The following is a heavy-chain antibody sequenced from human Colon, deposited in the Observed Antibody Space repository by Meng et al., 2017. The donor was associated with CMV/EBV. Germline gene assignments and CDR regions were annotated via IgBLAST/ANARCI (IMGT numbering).Heavy chain of an antibody. D-gene: IGHD1-14*01. Sequence: LRLSCTVSGGSVSSGDYYWSWIRQPPGKGLEWIGYIYYSGDTYYNPSLKSRLTISVDTSKNQFSLKLSSVTAADTAVYYCARGPYNAHAFDIWGQGTMVTVSS. CDR3: ARGPYNAHAFDI. J-gene: IGHJ3*02. CDR1: GGSVSSGDYY. CDR2: IYYSGDT. V-gene: IGHV4-30-4*08.